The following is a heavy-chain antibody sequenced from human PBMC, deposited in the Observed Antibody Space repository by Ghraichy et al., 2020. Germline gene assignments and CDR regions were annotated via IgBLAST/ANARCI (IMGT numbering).Heavy chain of an antibody. V-gene: IGHV1-46*01. CDR2: INPSGGST. D-gene: IGHD6-19*01. J-gene: IGHJ5*02. Sequence: ASVKVSCKASGYTFTSYYMHWVRQAPGQGLEWMGIINPSGGSTSYAQKFQGRVTMTRDTSTSTVYMELSSLRSEDTAVYYCARDAAVAGTSGWFDPWGQGTLVTVSS. CDR1: GYTFTSYY. CDR3: ARDAAVAGTSGWFDP.